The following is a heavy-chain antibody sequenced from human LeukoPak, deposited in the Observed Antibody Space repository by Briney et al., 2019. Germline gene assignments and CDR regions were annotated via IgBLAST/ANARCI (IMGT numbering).Heavy chain of an antibody. V-gene: IGHV3-53*01. CDR3: ARGPKGSLWPKKYYYYYMDV. J-gene: IGHJ6*03. D-gene: IGHD3-10*01. CDR2: IYSGGST. Sequence: PGGSLRLSCAASGFTVSSNYMSWVRQAPGKGLEWVSVIYSGGSTYYADSVKGRFTISRDNSKNTLYLQMNSLRAEDTAVYYCARGPKGSLWPKKYYYYYMDVWGKGTTVTISS. CDR1: GFTVSSNY.